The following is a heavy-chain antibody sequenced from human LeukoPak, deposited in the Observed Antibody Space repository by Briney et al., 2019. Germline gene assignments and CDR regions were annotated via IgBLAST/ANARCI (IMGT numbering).Heavy chain of an antibody. CDR1: GGTFSSYA. V-gene: IGHV1-69*01. J-gene: IGHJ4*02. CDR3: ARDFSSWYERPHTGFDY. D-gene: IGHD6-13*01. Sequence: SVKVSCKASGGTFSSYAISWVRQAPGQGLEWMGGIIPIFGTANYAQKFQGRVTITAEESTSTAYMELSSLRSEDTAVYYCARDFSSWYERPHTGFDYWGQGTLVTVSS. CDR2: IIPIFGTA.